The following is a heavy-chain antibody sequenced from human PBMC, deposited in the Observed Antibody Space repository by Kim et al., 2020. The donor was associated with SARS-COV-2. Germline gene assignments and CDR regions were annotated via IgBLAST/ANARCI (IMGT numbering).Heavy chain of an antibody. D-gene: IGHD2-2*01. J-gene: IGHJ4*02. Sequence: GGSLRLSCAASGFTFSSYSMNWVRQAPGKGLEWVSSISSSSSYIYYADSVKGRFTISRDNAKNSLYLQMNSLRAEDTAVYYCARDPGPRVRSAANTPPFDYWGQGTLVTVSS. CDR1: GFTFSSYS. CDR3: ARDPGPRVRSAANTPPFDY. CDR2: ISSSSSYI. V-gene: IGHV3-21*01.